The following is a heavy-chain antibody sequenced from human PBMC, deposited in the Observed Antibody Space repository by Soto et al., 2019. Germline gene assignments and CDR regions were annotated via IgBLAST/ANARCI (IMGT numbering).Heavy chain of an antibody. V-gene: IGHV1-69*12. CDR1: GGTFSSYA. Sequence: QVQLVQSGAEVKKPGSSVKVSCKASGGTFSSYAISWVRQAPGQGLEWMGGIIPIFGTANYAQKFQGRVTRRADEXXTXAXMQLGSLRSEDTAVSYYARPSRCSFDRGGQSAWGDPGGQGALVTVSS. CDR2: IIPIFGTA. CDR3: ARPSRCSFDRGGQSAWGDP. J-gene: IGHJ5*02. D-gene: IGHD2-15*01.